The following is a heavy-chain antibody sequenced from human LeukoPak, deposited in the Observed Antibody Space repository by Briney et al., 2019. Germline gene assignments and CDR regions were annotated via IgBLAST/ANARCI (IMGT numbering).Heavy chain of an antibody. CDR2: ISGSGGST. J-gene: IGHJ3*02. CDR1: GFTFSSYS. V-gene: IGHV3-23*01. D-gene: IGHD3-9*01. Sequence: PGGSLRLSCAASGFTFSSYSMNWVRQAPGKGLEWVSAISGSGGSTYYADSVKGRFTISRDNSKNTLYLQMNSLRAEDTAVYYCAKISPYYDIPLGAFDIWGQGTMVTVSS. CDR3: AKISPYYDIPLGAFDI.